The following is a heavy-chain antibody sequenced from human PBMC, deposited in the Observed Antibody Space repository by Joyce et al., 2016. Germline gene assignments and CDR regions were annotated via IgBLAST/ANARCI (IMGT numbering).Heavy chain of an antibody. J-gene: IGHJ4*02. V-gene: IGHV4-59*01. D-gene: IGHD3-3*01. CDR2: VYRTGST. CDR1: NGSIGTYY. CDR3: ARGAGGFLEWYYFDS. Sequence: QVQLQESGPGLVKPSEPLSLTCSVSNGSIGTYYWGWIRQPPGKGLEWIGYVYRTGSTNYNPSLKGRFNISVDTSKNQFSLKIDAVTAGDTAIYYCARGAGGFLEWYYFDSWGRGTLVTVSS.